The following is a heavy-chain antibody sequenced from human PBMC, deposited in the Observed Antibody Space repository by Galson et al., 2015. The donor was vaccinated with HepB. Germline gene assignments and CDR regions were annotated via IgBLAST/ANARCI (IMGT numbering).Heavy chain of an antibody. V-gene: IGHV3-30*02. CDR3: AKDSSGWSVKPYYFDY. Sequence: SLRLSCAASGFTFSSYGMHWVRQAPGKGLEWVAFIRYDGSNKYYADSVKGRFTISRDNSKNTLYLQMNSLRAEDTAVYYCAKDSSGWSVKPYYFDYWGQGTLVTVSS. CDR1: GFTFSSYG. D-gene: IGHD6-19*01. CDR2: IRYDGSNK. J-gene: IGHJ4*02.